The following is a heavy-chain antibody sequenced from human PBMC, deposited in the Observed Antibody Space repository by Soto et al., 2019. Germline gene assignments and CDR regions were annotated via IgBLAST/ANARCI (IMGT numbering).Heavy chain of an antibody. J-gene: IGHJ4*02. V-gene: IGHV4-59*01. D-gene: IGHD3-9*01. Sequence: QVQLQASGPGLVKPSETLSLTCTVSGRSIGSYYWSWIRQPPGKGLEWIGYIYYSGSTKYNPSLKSRVAMSADTSKKQVSLKLNSVTAADTAVYYCARVGERLQYFDCFYYFDSWGQGTLVAVSS. CDR2: IYYSGST. CDR3: ARVGERLQYFDCFYYFDS. CDR1: GRSIGSYY.